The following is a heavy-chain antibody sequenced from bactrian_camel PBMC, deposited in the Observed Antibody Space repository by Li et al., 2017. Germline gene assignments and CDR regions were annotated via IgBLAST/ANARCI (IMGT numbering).Heavy chain of an antibody. CDR1: GSPYDTPI. J-gene: IGHJ6*01. V-gene: IGHV3S60*01. Sequence: HVQLVESGGDSVESGGSLRLSCSASGSPYDTPIMGWFRQAPGKEREGVAVINVSDGVTIYADSVKGRFTISKDKAKKTFYLQMTSLKPEDTAMYYCAADLPRGVDPLGEDAVHEFGYWGQGTQVTVS. CDR3: AADLPRGVDPLGEDAVHEFGY. D-gene: IGHD3*01. CDR2: INVSDGVT.